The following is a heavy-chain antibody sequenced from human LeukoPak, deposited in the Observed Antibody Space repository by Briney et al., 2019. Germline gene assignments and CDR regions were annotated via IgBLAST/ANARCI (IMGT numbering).Heavy chain of an antibody. V-gene: IGHV1-18*01. CDR2: ISAYNGKT. CDR1: GYTFNKFG. J-gene: IGHJ6*02. Sequence: ASVKVSCKASGYTFNKFGITWVRQAPGQGLECMGWISAYNGKTKYTQKFQDRVTMTTDASTTTAYMELRSLRFDDTAVYYCPRAEDPAMVNVGDYYYYAMDIWGQGTTVTVSS. D-gene: IGHD5-18*01. CDR3: PRAEDPAMVNVGDYYYYAMDI.